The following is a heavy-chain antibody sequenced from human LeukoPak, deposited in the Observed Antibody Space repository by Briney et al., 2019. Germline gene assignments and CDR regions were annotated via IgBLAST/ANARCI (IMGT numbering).Heavy chain of an antibody. CDR3: TRDREVGRYYYYYYYMDV. V-gene: IGHV3-49*03. CDR1: GFTFGDYA. J-gene: IGHJ6*03. CDR2: IRSKAYGGTT. D-gene: IGHD2-2*01. Sequence: GGSLRLSCTASGFTFGDYAMSWFRQAPGKGLEWVGFIRSKAYGGTTEYAASVKGRFTISRDDSKSISYLQMNSLKTEDTAVYYCTRDREVGRYYYYYYYMDVWGKGTTVTVSS.